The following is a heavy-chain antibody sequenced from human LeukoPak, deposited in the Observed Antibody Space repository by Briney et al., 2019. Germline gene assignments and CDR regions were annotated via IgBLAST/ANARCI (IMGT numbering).Heavy chain of an antibody. V-gene: IGHV1-2*02. CDR2: INPNSGGT. CDR3: ARGEYNYGRDWFDP. CDR1: GYTFTTYA. J-gene: IGHJ5*02. Sequence: GASVKVSCKASGYTFTTYAMNWVRQAPGQGLEWMGWINPNSGGTNYAQKFQGRVTMTRDTSISTAYMELSRLRSDDTAVYYCARGEYNYGRDWFDPWGQGTLVTVSS. D-gene: IGHD5-18*01.